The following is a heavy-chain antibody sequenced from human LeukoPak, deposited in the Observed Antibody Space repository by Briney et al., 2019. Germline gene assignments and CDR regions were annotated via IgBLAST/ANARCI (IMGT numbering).Heavy chain of an antibody. CDR3: ARDLQLLWFGDSAYGMDV. D-gene: IGHD3-10*01. CDR2: ISCSGSTI. J-gene: IGHJ6*02. V-gene: IGHV3-48*03. CDR1: GFTFSSYE. Sequence: GGSLRLSCAASGFTFSSYEMNWVRQAPGKGLEWVSYISCSGSTIYYADSVKGRFTISRDNAKNSLYLQMNSLRAEDTAVYYCARDLQLLWFGDSAYGMDVWGQGTTVTVSS.